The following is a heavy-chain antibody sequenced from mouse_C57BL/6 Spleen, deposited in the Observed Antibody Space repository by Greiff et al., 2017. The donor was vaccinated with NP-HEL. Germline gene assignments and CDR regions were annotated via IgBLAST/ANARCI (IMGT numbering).Heavy chain of an antibody. D-gene: IGHD2-4*01. CDR3: ARGLRYAMDD. J-gene: IGHJ4*01. CDR2: IDPSDSET. CDR1: GYTFTSYW. Sequence: QVQLKQPGAELVRPGSSVKLSCKASGYTFTSYWMHWVKQRPIQGLEWIGNIDPSDSETHYNQKFKDKATLTVDKSSSTAYMQLSSLTSEDSAVYYCARGLRYAMDDWGQGTSVTVSS. V-gene: IGHV1-52*01.